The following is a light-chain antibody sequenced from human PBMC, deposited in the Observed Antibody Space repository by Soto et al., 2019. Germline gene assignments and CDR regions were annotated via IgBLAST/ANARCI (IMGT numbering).Light chain of an antibody. CDR2: DAS. CDR1: PSISNW. CDR3: QQYNSYSPIT. V-gene: IGKV1-5*01. J-gene: IGKJ3*01. Sequence: DIQMTQSPSTLSASVGDRVSITCRASPSISNWLAWYQQKPGKAPNLLLYDASSLESGVPSRFSGSGSGTEFTLTISSLQPDDFATYYCQQYNSYSPITFGPGTKVDVK.